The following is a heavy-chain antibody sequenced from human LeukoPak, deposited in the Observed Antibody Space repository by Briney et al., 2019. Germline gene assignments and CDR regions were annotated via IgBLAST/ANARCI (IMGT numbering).Heavy chain of an antibody. J-gene: IGHJ2*01. CDR2: IGTAGDT. V-gene: IGHV3-13*04. D-gene: IGHD4-17*01. CDR1: GFTFSSYD. CDR3: ARDSSTTVTSRYFDL. Sequence: PGGSLRLSCAASGFTFSSYDVHWVRQATGKGLEWVSAIGTAGDTYYPGSVKGRFTISRENAKNSLYLQMNSLRAGDTAVYYCARDSSTTVTSRYFDLWGRGTLVTVSS.